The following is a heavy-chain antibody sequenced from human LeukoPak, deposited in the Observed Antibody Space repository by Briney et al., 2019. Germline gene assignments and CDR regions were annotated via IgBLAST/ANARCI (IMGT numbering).Heavy chain of an antibody. CDR3: ARDQETGTTHYYYYGMDV. Sequence: GGSLRLSCAASGFTFSSYAMSWVRQAPGKGLEWVSAISGSGGSTYYADSVKGRFTISRDNSKNTLYLQMNSLRAEDTAVYYCARDQETGTTHYYYYGMDVWGQGTTVTVSS. J-gene: IGHJ6*02. CDR1: GFTFSSYA. D-gene: IGHD1-7*01. CDR2: ISGSGGST. V-gene: IGHV3-23*01.